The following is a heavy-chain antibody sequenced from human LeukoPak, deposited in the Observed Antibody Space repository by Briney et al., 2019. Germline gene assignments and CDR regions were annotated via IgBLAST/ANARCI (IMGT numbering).Heavy chain of an antibody. CDR1: GGSISSYY. J-gene: IGHJ4*02. CDR2: IYYSGST. Sequence: SETLSLTCTVSGGSISSYYWSWIRQPPGKGLEWIGYIYYSGSTNYNPSLKSRVTISVDTSKNQFSLKLSSVTAADTAVYYCARAGSGGGGWGQGTLVTVSS. D-gene: IGHD2-15*01. CDR3: ARAGSGGGG. V-gene: IGHV4-59*01.